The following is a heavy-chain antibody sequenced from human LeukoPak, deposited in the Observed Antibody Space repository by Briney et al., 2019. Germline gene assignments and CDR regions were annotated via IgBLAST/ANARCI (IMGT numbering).Heavy chain of an antibody. D-gene: IGHD2-15*01. J-gene: IGHJ5*01. V-gene: IGHV3-30*02. CDR2: IRYDGSNK. Sequence: GGSLRLSCAASGFTFSSYGMHWVRQAPGKGLEWVAFIRYDGSNKYYADSVKGRFTISRDHSKNTLYLQMNSLRAEDTAVYYCASPRVYCSGGSCYSFDSWGQGTLVTVSS. CDR1: GFTFSSYG. CDR3: ASPRVYCSGGSCYSFDS.